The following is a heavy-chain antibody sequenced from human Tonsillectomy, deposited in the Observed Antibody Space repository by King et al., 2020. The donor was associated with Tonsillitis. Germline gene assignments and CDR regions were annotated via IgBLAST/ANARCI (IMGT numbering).Heavy chain of an antibody. V-gene: IGHV3-7*01. CDR2: INQDGSGK. D-gene: IGHD6-13*01. CDR3: GGGIVAAF. J-gene: IGHJ1*01. CDR1: GFIFSSYW. Sequence: VQLVESGGGLVQPGGSLRLSCAASGFIFSSYWMAWVRQAPGKGLEWVAKINQDGSGKYYVDYVKGRFTISRDNAKNSLYLQMNSLRDEDTAVYYCGGGIVAAFWGQGPLVTVPS.